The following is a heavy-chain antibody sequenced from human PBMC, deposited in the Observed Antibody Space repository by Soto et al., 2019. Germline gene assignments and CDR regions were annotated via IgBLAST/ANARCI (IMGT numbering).Heavy chain of an antibody. CDR3: ARDADASGWYHYGMDV. CDR2: IKQDGSEK. V-gene: IGHV3-7*01. J-gene: IGHJ6*02. D-gene: IGHD6-19*01. CDR1: GFTLSSYW. Sequence: GGSLRLSCAASGFTLSSYWMNWVRQAPGKGLEWVANIKQDGSEKYYVDSVKGRFIIARDNAKNSLYLQLNSLRAEDTAVYYCARDADASGWYHYGMDVWGQGALVTVSS.